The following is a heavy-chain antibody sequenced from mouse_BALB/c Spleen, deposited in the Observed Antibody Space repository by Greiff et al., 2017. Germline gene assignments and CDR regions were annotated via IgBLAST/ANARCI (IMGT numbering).Heavy chain of an antibody. D-gene: IGHD1-2*01. CDR3: ARLLRLNWYFDV. V-gene: IGHV3-6*01. J-gene: IGHJ1*01. CDR1: GYSITSGYY. CDR2: ISYDGSN. Sequence: DVKLQESGPGLVKPSQSLSLTCSVTGYSITSGYYWNWIRQFPGNKLEWMGYISYDGSNNYNPSLKNRISITRDTSKNQFFLQLNSVTTEDTATYYCARLLRLNWYFDVWGAGTTVTVSS.